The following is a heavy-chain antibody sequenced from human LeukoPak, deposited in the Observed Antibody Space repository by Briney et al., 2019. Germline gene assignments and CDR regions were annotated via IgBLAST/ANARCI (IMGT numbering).Heavy chain of an antibody. V-gene: IGHV3-23*01. J-gene: IGHJ6*02. CDR3: ASTSYSSTRRYYYYGMDV. Sequence: GGSLRLSCAASGFTFSSYAMSWVRQAPGKGLEWVSAISGSGGSTYYADSVKGRFTISRGNSKNTLYLQMNSLRAEDTAVYYCASTSYSSTRRYYYYGMDVWGQGTTVTVSS. CDR2: ISGSGGST. CDR1: GFTFSSYA. D-gene: IGHD6-13*01.